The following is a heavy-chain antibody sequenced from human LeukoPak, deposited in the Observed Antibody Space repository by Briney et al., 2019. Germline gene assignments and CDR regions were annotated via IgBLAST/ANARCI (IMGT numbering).Heavy chain of an antibody. CDR2: ISAYNGNT. Sequence: GASVRVSCKASGYTFTSFGISWVRQAPGQGLEWMGWISAYNGNTNYAQKLQGRVTMTTDTSTNTAYMELRSLRSDDTAVYYCAKYYYDSSGYYSFDYWGQGTLVTVSS. CDR3: AKYYYDSSGYYSFDY. CDR1: GYTFTSFG. J-gene: IGHJ4*02. V-gene: IGHV1-18*01. D-gene: IGHD3-22*01.